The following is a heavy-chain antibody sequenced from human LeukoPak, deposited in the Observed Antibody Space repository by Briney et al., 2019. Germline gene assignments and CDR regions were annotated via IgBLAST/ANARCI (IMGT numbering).Heavy chain of an antibody. CDR2: IYYSGST. V-gene: IGHV4-59*12. J-gene: IGHJ3*02. CDR1: GGSISSYY. CDR3: ARDLGYYDSSGDAFDI. D-gene: IGHD3-22*01. Sequence: SETLSLTCTVSGGSISSYYWSWIRQPPGKGLEWIGYIYYSGSTYYNPSLKSRVTISVDTSKNQFSLKLSSVTAADTAVYYCARDLGYYDSSGDAFDIWGQGTMVTVSS.